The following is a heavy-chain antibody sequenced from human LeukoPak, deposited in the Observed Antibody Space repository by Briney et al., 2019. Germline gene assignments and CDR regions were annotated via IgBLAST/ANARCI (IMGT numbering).Heavy chain of an antibody. CDR1: GVSIFSYY. D-gene: IGHD3-9*01. J-gene: IGHJ4*02. CDR3: ATGRSIRYFDY. Sequence: PPETLSLTCSVSGVSIFSYYWNWIRQPPGKGLEWIGYVHYSGSTNYNPPLKSRVTISVDTSKSQFSLKLSSATAADTAVYYCATGRSIRYFDYWGQGTLLTVSS. CDR2: VHYSGST. V-gene: IGHV4-59*08.